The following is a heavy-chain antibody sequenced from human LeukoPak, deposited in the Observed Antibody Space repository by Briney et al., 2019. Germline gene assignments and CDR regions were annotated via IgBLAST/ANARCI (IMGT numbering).Heavy chain of an antibody. D-gene: IGHD3-22*01. Sequence: ASVKVSCKASGYTFTGYYMHWVRQAPGQGLEWMGWINPNSGGTNYAQKFQGRVTMTRDTSISTAYMELSRLRSDDTAVYYCARDSPPLNYYDSSGIDYWGQGTLVTVSS. CDR3: ARDSPPLNYYDSSGIDY. CDR2: INPNSGGT. CDR1: GYTFTGYY. V-gene: IGHV1-2*02. J-gene: IGHJ4*02.